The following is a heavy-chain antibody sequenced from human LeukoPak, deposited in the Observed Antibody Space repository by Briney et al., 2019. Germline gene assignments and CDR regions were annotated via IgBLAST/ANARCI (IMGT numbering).Heavy chain of an antibody. CDR1: GFSFSSYS. D-gene: IGHD3-22*01. Sequence: GGSLRLSCAGSGFSFSSYSMSWVRQAPGKGLEWVSLISPSGGNTYYADSVRGRFTISRDNSKNTLHLQMSSLRAEDTALYYCAKRGDSSGDSKHFDYWGQGTLVTVSS. V-gene: IGHV3-23*01. CDR2: ISPSGGNT. J-gene: IGHJ4*02. CDR3: AKRGDSSGDSKHFDY.